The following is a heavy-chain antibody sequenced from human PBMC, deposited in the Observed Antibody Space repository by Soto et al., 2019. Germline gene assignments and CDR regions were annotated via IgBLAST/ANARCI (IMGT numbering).Heavy chain of an antibody. J-gene: IGHJ6*02. CDR3: ARRYCSGGSCHRNGYYYYGMDV. CDR2: IIPIFGTA. CDR1: GGTFSSYA. D-gene: IGHD2-15*01. V-gene: IGHV1-69*13. Sequence: ASVNVSCKASGGTFSSYAISWVRQAPGQGLEWMGGIIPIFGTANYAQKFQGRVTITADESTSTAYMELSSLRSEDTAVYYCARRYCSGGSCHRNGYYYYGMDVWGQGTTVTVSS.